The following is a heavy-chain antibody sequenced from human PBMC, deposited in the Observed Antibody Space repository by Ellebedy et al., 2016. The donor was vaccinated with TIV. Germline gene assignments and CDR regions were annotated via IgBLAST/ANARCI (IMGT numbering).Heavy chain of an antibody. CDR2: VDTAGHT. Sequence: GESLKISCVASGFTFDMFDMHWVRQTSGEGLEWVSAVDTAGHTYYPDSVRGRFTISRDNSKNTLYLQMNSLRAGDTAVYYCAKHLATLNDYADYWGQGTLVTVSS. D-gene: IGHD2-8*01. CDR1: GFTFDMFD. J-gene: IGHJ4*02. CDR3: AKHLATLNDYADY. V-gene: IGHV3-13*01.